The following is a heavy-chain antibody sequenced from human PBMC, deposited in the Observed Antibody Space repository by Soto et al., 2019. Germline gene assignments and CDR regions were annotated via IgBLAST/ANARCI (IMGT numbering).Heavy chain of an antibody. Sequence: SETLSLTCTVSGGSISSFYWSWIRQPPGKGLEWIGYIYYSGSTKYNPSLKGRVTISLDTSKNQFSLKLSSVTAADTAVYYCARGGGSVNWFDPWGQGTLVTVSS. CDR1: GGSISSFY. CDR3: ARGGGSVNWFDP. CDR2: IYYSGST. V-gene: IGHV4-59*01. D-gene: IGHD5-12*01. J-gene: IGHJ5*02.